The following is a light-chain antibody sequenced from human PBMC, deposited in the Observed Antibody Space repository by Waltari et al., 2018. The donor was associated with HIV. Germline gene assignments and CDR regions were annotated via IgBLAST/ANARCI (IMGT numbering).Light chain of an antibody. CDR2: EDN. J-gene: IGLJ3*02. Sequence: SYELTQPPSVSVSPGQTARITCSGAALPKKSAYWYQQKSGQAPVLVIYEDNKRPSGIPERFSGSSSGTMATLTISGAQVEDEADFYCYSTYNSPIHGVFGGGTKVTVL. CDR1: ALPKKS. CDR3: YSTYNSPIHGV. V-gene: IGLV3-10*01.